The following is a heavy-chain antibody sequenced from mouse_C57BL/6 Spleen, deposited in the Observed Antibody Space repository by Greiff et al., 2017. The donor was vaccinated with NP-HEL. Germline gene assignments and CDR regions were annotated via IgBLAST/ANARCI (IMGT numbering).Heavy chain of an antibody. V-gene: IGHV14-4*01. CDR3: TTGDEGAY. CDR1: GFNIKDDY. CDR2: IDPENGDT. D-gene: IGHD2-13*01. Sequence: VQLKESGAELVRPGASVKLSCTASGFNIKDDYMHWVKQRPEQGLEWIGWIDPENGDTEYASKFQGKATITADTSSNTAYLQLSSLTSEDTAVYYCTTGDEGAYWGQGTLVTVSA. J-gene: IGHJ3*01.